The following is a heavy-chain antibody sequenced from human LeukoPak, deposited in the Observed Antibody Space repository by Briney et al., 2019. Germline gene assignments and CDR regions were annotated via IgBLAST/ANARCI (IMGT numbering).Heavy chain of an antibody. CDR1: GFTFSDYY. V-gene: IGHV3-11*01. J-gene: IGHJ6*02. CDR2: ISSSGSTI. D-gene: IGHD3-9*01. Sequence: PGGSLRLSCAASGFTFSDYYMSWVRQAPGKGLGWGSDISSSGSTIYYADSVKGRFTISRDNAKNSLYLQMNSLRAEDTAVYYCARENLGDILTGYYYGMDVWGQGTTVTVSS. CDR3: ARENLGDILTGYYYGMDV.